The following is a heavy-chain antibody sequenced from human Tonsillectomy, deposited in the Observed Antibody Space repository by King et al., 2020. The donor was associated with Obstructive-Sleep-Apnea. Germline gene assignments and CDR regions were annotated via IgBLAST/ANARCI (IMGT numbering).Heavy chain of an antibody. J-gene: IGHJ4*02. CDR2: IIPIIGIA. CDR3: ARDREYYFDY. CDR1: GGTFSSYA. D-gene: IGHD3-10*01. V-gene: IGHV1-69*09. Sequence: QLVQSGAEVKKPGSSVKVSCKASGGTFSSYAISWVRQAPGQGLEWVGRIIPIIGIANYAQKFQGRVTITADKSTSTAYMELSSLRSEDTAVYYCARDREYYFDYWGQGTLVTVSS.